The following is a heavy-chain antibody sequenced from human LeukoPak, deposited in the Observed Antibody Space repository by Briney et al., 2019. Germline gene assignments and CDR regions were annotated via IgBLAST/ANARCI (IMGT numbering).Heavy chain of an antibody. D-gene: IGHD2-15*01. J-gene: IGHJ5*02. CDR3: ARGGSCSGGSCYELTNWFDP. CDR1: GYTFTSYD. CDR2: MNPNSGNT. V-gene: IGHV1-8*01. Sequence: GASVKVSCKASGYTFTSYDINWVRRATGQGLEWMGWMNPNSGNTGYAQKFQGRVTMTRNTSISTAYMELSSLRSEDTAVYYCARGGSCSGGSCYELTNWFDPWGQGTLVTVSS.